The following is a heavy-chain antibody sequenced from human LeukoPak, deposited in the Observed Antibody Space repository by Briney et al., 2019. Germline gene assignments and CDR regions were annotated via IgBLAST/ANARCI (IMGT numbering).Heavy chain of an antibody. CDR2: ISGSGGST. D-gene: IGHD3-10*01. V-gene: IGHV3-23*01. Sequence: GGTLRLSCAASGFTFSSYGMSWVRQAPGKGLEWVSAISGSGGSTYYADSVKGRFTISRDDSKNTAYLQMDSLKTEDTAVYYCTGNYYGSGSYADFDYWGQGTLVTVSS. CDR3: TGNYYGSGSYADFDY. CDR1: GFTFSSYG. J-gene: IGHJ4*02.